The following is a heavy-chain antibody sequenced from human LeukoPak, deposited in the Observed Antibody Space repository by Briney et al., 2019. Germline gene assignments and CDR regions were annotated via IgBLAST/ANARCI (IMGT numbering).Heavy chain of an antibody. J-gene: IGHJ6*02. Sequence: PSETLSLTCTVSGGSVSSGSYYWSWIRQPPGKGLEWIGYIYYSGSTNYNPSLKSRVTISVDTSKNQFSLKLSSVTAADTAVYYCARGLGDFWSGYYHGMDVWGQGTTVTVSS. CDR1: GGSVSSGSYY. CDR2: IYYSGST. CDR3: ARGLGDFWSGYYHGMDV. V-gene: IGHV4-61*01. D-gene: IGHD3-3*01.